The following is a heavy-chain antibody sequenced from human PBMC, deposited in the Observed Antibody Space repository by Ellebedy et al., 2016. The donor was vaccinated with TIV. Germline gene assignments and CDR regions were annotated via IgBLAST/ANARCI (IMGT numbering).Heavy chain of an antibody. CDR3: ARDRTPGDGYWVFDQ. J-gene: IGHJ4*02. CDR1: GFTFSAFA. D-gene: IGHD5-18*01. V-gene: IGHV3-23*01. CDR2: MHGSGRGI. Sequence: GESLKISCEASGFTFSAFAMGWVRQTPGKGLEWVSGMHGSGRGISYSESVKGRFTISRDNSKSTVDLQMNSLRAEDTAIYYCARDRTPGDGYWVFDQWGQGALVTVSS.